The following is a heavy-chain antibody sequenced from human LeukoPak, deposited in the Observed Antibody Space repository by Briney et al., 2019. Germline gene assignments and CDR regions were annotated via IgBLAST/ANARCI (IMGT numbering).Heavy chain of an antibody. J-gene: IGHJ4*02. Sequence: GGSLTLSCVPSGFTFSSYAMSWVRQAPGKGLEWVSGVSGSGGGTYYADSVKGRFTISRDNSKNTLYLKMNSLRAEDTAVYYCAKDRSSGWYDYWGQGTLVIVSS. D-gene: IGHD6-19*01. V-gene: IGHV3-23*01. CDR3: AKDRSSGWYDY. CDR2: VSGSGGGT. CDR1: GFTFSSYA.